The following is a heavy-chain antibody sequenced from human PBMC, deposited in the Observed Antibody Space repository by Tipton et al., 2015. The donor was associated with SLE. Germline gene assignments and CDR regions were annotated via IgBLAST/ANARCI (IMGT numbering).Heavy chain of an antibody. CDR2: IGSSSRNI. D-gene: IGHD3-9*01. CDR3: ARGVHILTGYSSWDAFDI. V-gene: IGHV3-11*01. Sequence: SLRLSCAASGFTFSDYYMSWIRQAPGKGLEWVSSIGSSSRNIYYADSVKGRFTISRDNAKNSLYLQMNSLRAKDTAVYYCARGVHILTGYSSWDAFDIWGQGTMVSVSS. CDR1: GFTFSDYY. J-gene: IGHJ3*02.